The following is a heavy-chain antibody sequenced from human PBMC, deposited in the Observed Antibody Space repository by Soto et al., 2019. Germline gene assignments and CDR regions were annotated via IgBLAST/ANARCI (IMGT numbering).Heavy chain of an antibody. CDR3: ARDHSSGWYAYYYYYGMDV. V-gene: IGHV3-7*01. CDR2: IKQDGSEK. Sequence: PGGSLRLSCAASGFTFSSYWVSWVRQAPGKGLEWGANIKQDGSEKYYVDSVKGRFTISRDNAKNSLYLQMNSLRAEDTAVYYCARDHSSGWYAYYYYYGMDVWGQGTTVTVSS. D-gene: IGHD6-19*01. J-gene: IGHJ6*02. CDR1: GFTFSSYW.